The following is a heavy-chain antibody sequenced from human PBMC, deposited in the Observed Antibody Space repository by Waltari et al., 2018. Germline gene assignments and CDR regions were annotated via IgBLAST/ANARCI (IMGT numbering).Heavy chain of an antibody. CDR3: AREDYGDYAGAFDI. Sequence: QVQLVQSGAEVKKPGASVKVSCKASGYTFTGYYMHWVRQAPGQGLEWMGWINPNSGGTNYAQKFQGWVTMTRDTSISTAYMELSRLRSDDTDVYYCAREDYGDYAGAFDIWGQGTMVTVSS. V-gene: IGHV1-2*04. J-gene: IGHJ3*02. CDR1: GYTFTGYY. D-gene: IGHD4-17*01. CDR2: INPNSGGT.